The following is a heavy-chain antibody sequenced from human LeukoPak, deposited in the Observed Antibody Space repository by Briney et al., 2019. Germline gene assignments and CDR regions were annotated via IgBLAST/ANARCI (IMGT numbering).Heavy chain of an antibody. J-gene: IGHJ4*02. CDR2: ISSSSSYI. CDR3: ARDVGATTRGAFDY. CDR1: GFTFSSYS. Sequence: GGSLRLSCAASGFTFSSYSMNWDRQAPGKGLEWVSSISSSSSYIYYADSVKGRFTISRDNAKNSLYLQMNSLRAEDTAVYYCARDVGATTRGAFDYWGQGTLVTVSS. D-gene: IGHD1-26*01. V-gene: IGHV3-21*01.